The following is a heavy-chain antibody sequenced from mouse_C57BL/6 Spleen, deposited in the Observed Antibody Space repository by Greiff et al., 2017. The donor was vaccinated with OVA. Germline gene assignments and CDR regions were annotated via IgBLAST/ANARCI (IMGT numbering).Heavy chain of an antibody. D-gene: IGHD2-5*01. CDR3: ARGGYYSNYVDYYAMDY. CDR2: INPSNGGT. Sequence: QVQLQQSGTELVKPGASVKLSCKASGYTFTSYWMHWVKQRPGQGLEWIGNINPSNGGTNYNEKFKSKATLTVDKSSSTAYMQLSSLTSEDSAVYYCARGGYYSNYVDYYAMDYWGQGTSVTVSS. V-gene: IGHV1-53*01. CDR1: GYTFTSYW. J-gene: IGHJ4*01.